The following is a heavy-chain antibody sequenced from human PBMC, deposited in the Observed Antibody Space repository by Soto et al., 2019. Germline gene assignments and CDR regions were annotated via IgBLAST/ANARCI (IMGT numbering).Heavy chain of an antibody. CDR1: GGTFSSYA. Sequence: SVKVSCKASGGTFSSYAISWVRRAPGQGLEWMGGIIPIFGTANYAQKFQGRVTITADESTSTAYMELSSLRSEDTAVYYCARDQASYYYDSSGFPFDPWGQGTLVTVSS. CDR3: ARDQASYYYDSSGFPFDP. CDR2: IIPIFGTA. D-gene: IGHD3-22*01. J-gene: IGHJ5*02. V-gene: IGHV1-69*13.